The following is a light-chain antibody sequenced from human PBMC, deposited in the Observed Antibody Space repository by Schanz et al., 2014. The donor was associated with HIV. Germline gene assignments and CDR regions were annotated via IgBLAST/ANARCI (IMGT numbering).Light chain of an antibody. J-gene: IGKJ2*01. V-gene: IGKV4-1*01. CDR3: QQYYSTPLYT. CDR2: WAS. CDR1: QSVLYSSTNKNY. Sequence: DIVMTQSPDFLAVSLGARATIKCKSSQSVLYSSTNKNYLAWYQQKPGHPPKLLIYWASTRESGVPERFSGSGSGTDFTLTINSLQAEDVAVYYCQQYYSTPLYTFGQGTKLEIK.